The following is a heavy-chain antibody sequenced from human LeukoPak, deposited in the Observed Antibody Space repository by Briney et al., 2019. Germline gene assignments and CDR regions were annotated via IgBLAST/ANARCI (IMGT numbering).Heavy chain of an antibody. CDR3: ARVNLRGSNYNWFDP. CDR2: INPNSGGT. J-gene: IGHJ5*02. Sequence: ASVKVSCKASGYTFTGYYMHWVRQAPGQGLEWMGWINPNSGGTNYAQKFQGRVTMTRDTSISTAYMELSRLRSDDTAVYYCARVNLRGSNYNWFDPWGQGTRVTVPS. V-gene: IGHV1-2*02. D-gene: IGHD3-10*01. CDR1: GYTFTGYY.